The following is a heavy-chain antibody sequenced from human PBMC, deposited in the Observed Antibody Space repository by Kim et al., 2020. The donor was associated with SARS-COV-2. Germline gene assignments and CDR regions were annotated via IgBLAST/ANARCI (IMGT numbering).Heavy chain of an antibody. Sequence: AGSLRLSCAASGFTFSSYAMSWVRQAPGKGLEWVSAISGSGGSTYYADSVKGRFTISRDNSKNTLYLQMNSLRAEDTAVYYCAKDLAPLVPSSMDYWGQGTLVTVSS. V-gene: IGHV3-23*01. D-gene: IGHD2-2*01. CDR3: AKDLAPLVPSSMDY. J-gene: IGHJ4*02. CDR1: GFTFSSYA. CDR2: ISGSGGST.